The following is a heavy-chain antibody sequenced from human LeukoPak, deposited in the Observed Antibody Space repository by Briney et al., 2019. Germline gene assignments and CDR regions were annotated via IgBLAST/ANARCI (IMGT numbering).Heavy chain of an antibody. CDR2: INHSGST. V-gene: IGHV4-34*01. CDR3: ARRLVTNSITIFGVVINNPYQTSRAHFDY. Sequence: SETLSLTCAVYGGSFSGYYWSWIRQPPEKGLEWIGEINHSGSTNYNPSLKSRVTISVDTSKNQFSLKLSSVTAADTAVYYCARRLVTNSITIFGVVINNPYQTSRAHFDYWGQGTLVTVSS. J-gene: IGHJ4*02. D-gene: IGHD3-3*01. CDR1: GGSFSGYY.